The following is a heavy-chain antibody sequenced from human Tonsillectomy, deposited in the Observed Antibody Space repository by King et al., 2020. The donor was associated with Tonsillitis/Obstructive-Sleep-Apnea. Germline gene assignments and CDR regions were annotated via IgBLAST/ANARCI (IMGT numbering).Heavy chain of an antibody. CDR1: GYTFTSYA. CDR2: INAGNGNT. CDR3: ARGVVVVSAAFGSYMDV. J-gene: IGHJ6*03. D-gene: IGHD2-2*01. V-gene: IGHV1-3*01. Sequence: QLVQSGAEVKKPGASVKVSCKASGYTFTSYAMHWVRQAPGQRLEWMGWINAGNGNTKYSQKFQGRVTITRDTSAGTAYMELSSLRSEDTAVYYCARGVVVVSAAFGSYMDVWGKGTTVTVSS.